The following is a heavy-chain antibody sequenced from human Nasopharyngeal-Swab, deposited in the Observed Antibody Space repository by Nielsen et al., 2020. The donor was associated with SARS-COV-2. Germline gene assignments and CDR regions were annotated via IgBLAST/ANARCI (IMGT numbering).Heavy chain of an antibody. CDR3: ARDGTNGGDNWFDP. CDR2: IYYSGST. D-gene: IGHD2-8*01. CDR1: GGSISSGGYY. J-gene: IGHJ5*02. Sequence: SETLSLTCTVSGGSISSGGYYWSWIRQHPGKGLEWIGYIYYSGSTCYNPSLKSRVTISVDTSKNQFSLKLSSVTAADTAVYYCARDGTNGGDNWFDPWGQGTLVTVSS. V-gene: IGHV4-31*03.